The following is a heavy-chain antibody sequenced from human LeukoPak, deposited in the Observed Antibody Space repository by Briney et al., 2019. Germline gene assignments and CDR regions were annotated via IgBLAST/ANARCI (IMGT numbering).Heavy chain of an antibody. CDR2: ITTGDGNT. CDR1: GFTFSSYT. CDR3: AKDGLPVVAATPHDY. J-gene: IGHJ4*02. Sequence: GGSLRLSCTASGFTFSSYTMTWVRQAPGKGLKWVSTITTGDGNTYYADSVKGRFTVSRDNSKNTLYLQMNSLRAEDTAVYYCAKDGLPVVAATPHDYWGQGTLVTVSS. V-gene: IGHV3-23*01. D-gene: IGHD2-15*01.